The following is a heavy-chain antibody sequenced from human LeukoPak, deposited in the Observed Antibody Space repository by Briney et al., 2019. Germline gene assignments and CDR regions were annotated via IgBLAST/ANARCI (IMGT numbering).Heavy chain of an antibody. J-gene: IGHJ4*02. CDR2: INHSGST. CDR1: GGSFSGYY. Sequence: SETLSLTCAVYGGSFSGYYWSWIRQPPGKGLEWIGEINHSGSTNYNPSLKSRVTISVDTSKNQFSLKLSSVTAADTAVYYCAKDDAAGIDGYYFDYWGQGTLVTVSS. CDR3: AKDDAAGIDGYYFDY. V-gene: IGHV4-34*01. D-gene: IGHD6-13*01.